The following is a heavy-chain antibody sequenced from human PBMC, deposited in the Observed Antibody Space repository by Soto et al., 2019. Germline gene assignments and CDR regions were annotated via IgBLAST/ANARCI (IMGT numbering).Heavy chain of an antibody. CDR3: ARALFPDVDIYAMDV. J-gene: IGHJ6*04. Sequence: GGSLRLSCAASGFTFRDHAMHWVRQAPGKGREWLAIIWNDGSNKFYAGSVQGRFTISRDNPKNTVYLKMNTLSAEDTAVYYCARALFPDVDIYAMDVWGEGTTVTVYS. V-gene: IGHV3-33*01. D-gene: IGHD5-12*01. CDR2: IWNDGSNK. CDR1: GFTFRDHA.